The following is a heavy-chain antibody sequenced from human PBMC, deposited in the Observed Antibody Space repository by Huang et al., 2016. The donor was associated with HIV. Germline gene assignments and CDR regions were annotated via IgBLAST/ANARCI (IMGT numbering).Heavy chain of an antibody. CDR2: CDADEGDI. CDR3: ATGVGRDLAEYLQH. D-gene: IGHD1-26*01. CDR1: GYSLSELS. Sequence: QVQLVQSGAEVKKPGASVKVSCKVSGYSLSELSIDWVRQAPGKGLEWMGGCDADEGDIIYAKRFQGRVNMTEDTSTKAAYMELSSLTSEDTAVDYCATGVGRDLAEYLQHWGQGTLVTVSS. V-gene: IGHV1-24*01. J-gene: IGHJ1*01.